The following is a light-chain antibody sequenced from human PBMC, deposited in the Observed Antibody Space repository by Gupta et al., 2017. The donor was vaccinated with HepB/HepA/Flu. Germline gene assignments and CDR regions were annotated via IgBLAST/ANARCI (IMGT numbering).Light chain of an antibody. CDR3: QQSYSPPQNT. V-gene: IGKV1-39*01. CDR2: AAS. Sequence: DIQMTQSPSSLSASVGDRVTITCRASQSISSYLNWYQQKPGKAPKLLIYAASSLQSGVTSRFSGSGSGTDFTLTISSLQPEDFATYYCQQSYSPPQNTFGQGTKLEIK. J-gene: IGKJ2*01. CDR1: QSISSY.